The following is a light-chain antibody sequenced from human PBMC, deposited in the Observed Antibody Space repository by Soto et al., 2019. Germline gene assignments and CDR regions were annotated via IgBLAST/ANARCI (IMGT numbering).Light chain of an antibody. V-gene: IGKV3-20*01. J-gene: IGKJ2*01. CDR1: QSIISSY. Sequence: EMVLTQSPGSLSLSPGERVTLSCRASQSIISSYLAWYQQKPGQAPRLLIYEASSRATGIPARFSGSASGTDFTLTISGLEPEDFAVYYCQRYANSQYTFGQGTKLEIK. CDR3: QRYANSQYT. CDR2: EAS.